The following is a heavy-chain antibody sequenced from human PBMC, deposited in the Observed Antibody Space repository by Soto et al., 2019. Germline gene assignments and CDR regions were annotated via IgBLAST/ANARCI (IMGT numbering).Heavy chain of an antibody. CDR2: IYHSGST. CDR1: GGSISSDDYS. J-gene: IGHJ4*02. CDR3: ARGEDGYNLDY. D-gene: IGHD5-12*01. Sequence: QLQLQESGSGLVKPSQTLSLTCAVSGGSISSDDYSWNWIRQPPGKGLEWIGYIYHSGSTYYNPSLQSRATISVDRSKTQFSLKLSSVTAADTAVYYCARGEDGYNLDYWGQGVLVTVSS. V-gene: IGHV4-30-2*01.